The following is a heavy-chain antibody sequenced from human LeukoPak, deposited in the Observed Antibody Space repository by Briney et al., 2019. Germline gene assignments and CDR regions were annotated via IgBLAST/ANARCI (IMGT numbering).Heavy chain of an antibody. CDR2: INQDGSGQ. CDR1: GFTFHNTW. J-gene: IGHJ4*02. D-gene: IGHD6-19*01. Sequence: PGGSLRLSCEASGFTFHNTWMSWVRQAPGKGLEWVANINQDGSGQYYVDSVKGRFTISRDNAKNSLYPQMNSLRAEDTAEYFCVKGFPWLADYWGQGTLVTVSS. V-gene: IGHV3-7*01. CDR3: VKGFPWLADY.